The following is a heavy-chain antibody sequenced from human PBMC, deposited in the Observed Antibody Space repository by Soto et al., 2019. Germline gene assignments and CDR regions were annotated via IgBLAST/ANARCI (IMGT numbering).Heavy chain of an antibody. V-gene: IGHV3-7*01. CDR3: AREGGLLWFGESPYYFDY. D-gene: IGHD3-10*01. CDR1: GFTFSSYW. CDR2: IKQDGSEK. Sequence: GGSLRLSCAASGFTFSSYWMSWVRQAPGKGLEWVANIKQDGSEKYYVDSVKGRFTISRDNAKNSLYLQMNSLRAEDTAVYYCAREGGLLWFGESPYYFDYWGQGTLVTVSS. J-gene: IGHJ4*02.